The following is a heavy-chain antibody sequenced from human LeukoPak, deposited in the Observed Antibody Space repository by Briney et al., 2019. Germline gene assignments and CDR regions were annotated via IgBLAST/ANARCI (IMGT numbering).Heavy chain of an antibody. J-gene: IGHJ4*02. CDR2: IYYTGST. Sequence: SETLSPTCTVSGGSISSYYWSWIRQPPGKGLEWIGYIYYTGSTNYNPSLKSRVTISVDTSKNQFSLKLNSVTAADTAVYYCARHLAYGSGSYPFDYWGQGTLVTVSS. CDR3: ARHLAYGSGSYPFDY. CDR1: GGSISSYY. V-gene: IGHV4-59*08. D-gene: IGHD3-10*01.